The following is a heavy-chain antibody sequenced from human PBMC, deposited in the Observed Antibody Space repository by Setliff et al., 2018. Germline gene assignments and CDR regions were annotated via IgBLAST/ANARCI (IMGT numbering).Heavy chain of an antibody. Sequence: PSETLSLTCTVSGGSISDSSWSWIRQPPGKGLEWIGCISSIGNTYYNPSLGSRLTISADTSNNQFSLKLSSVTGADTAVYYCARRQYYDSSGYYYEPPLPFDYWGQGTLVTVSS. CDR2: ISSIGNT. V-gene: IGHV4-59*08. D-gene: IGHD3-22*01. CDR3: ARRQYYDSSGYYYEPPLPFDY. J-gene: IGHJ4*02. CDR1: GGSISDSS.